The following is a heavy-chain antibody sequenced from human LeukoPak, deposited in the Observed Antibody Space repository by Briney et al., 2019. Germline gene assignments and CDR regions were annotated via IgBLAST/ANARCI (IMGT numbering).Heavy chain of an antibody. J-gene: IGHJ3*02. D-gene: IGHD3-16*01. CDR3: AAGYYANTGAFDI. Sequence: PGGSLRLSXAASGFTFGTYWMTWVRQAPGKGLEWVANIKQDGSEKYYVDSVKGRFTISRDNAKNSLYLQMNSLRAEDTAVYFCAAGYYANTGAFDIWGQGTMITVSS. CDR2: IKQDGSEK. V-gene: IGHV3-7*01. CDR1: GFTFGTYW.